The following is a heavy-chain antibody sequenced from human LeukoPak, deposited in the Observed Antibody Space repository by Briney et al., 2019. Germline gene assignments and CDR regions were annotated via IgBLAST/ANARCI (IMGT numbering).Heavy chain of an antibody. CDR1: GGSFSGYY. CDR2: IHYTGST. D-gene: IGHD4-17*01. Sequence: SETLSLTCAVYGGSFSGYYWSWIRQPPGKGLEWIGYIHYTGSTNYNPSLKSRVTISVDTSKNQFSLKLSSVTAADTAVYYCATVGLYHADYWGADWGQGTLVTVSS. CDR3: ATVGLYHADYWGAD. J-gene: IGHJ4*02. V-gene: IGHV4-34*01.